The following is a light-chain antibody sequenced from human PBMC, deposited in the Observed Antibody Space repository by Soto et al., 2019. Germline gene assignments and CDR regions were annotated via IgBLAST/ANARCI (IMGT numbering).Light chain of an antibody. CDR2: GAS. CDR3: QQYNNWPGS. V-gene: IGKV3-15*01. CDR1: QTVSSN. Sequence: EIVMTQYPATLSVSPGERATLSCRASQTVSSNLAWYQQRVGQAPRLLIDGASTRANGIPARFSGSGSGTEFTLTISSLQSEDFALYFCQQYNNWPGSFGPGTKVDIK. J-gene: IGKJ3*01.